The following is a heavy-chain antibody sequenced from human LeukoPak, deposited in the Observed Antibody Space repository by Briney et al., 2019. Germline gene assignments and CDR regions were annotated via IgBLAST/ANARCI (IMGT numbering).Heavy chain of an antibody. J-gene: IGHJ4*02. CDR2: VRSDGSHT. CDR3: ARLYLLTGYSPPTN. CDR1: GFTFSNYG. V-gene: IGHV3-30*02. Sequence: GGSLRLSCALSGFTFSNYGMHWVRQAPGKGLDWVAFVRSDGSHTDYADSAKGRFTISRDNSKNTLYLQMNSLRAEDTAVYYCARLYLLTGYSPPTNCGQGTLVTVSS. D-gene: IGHD3-9*01.